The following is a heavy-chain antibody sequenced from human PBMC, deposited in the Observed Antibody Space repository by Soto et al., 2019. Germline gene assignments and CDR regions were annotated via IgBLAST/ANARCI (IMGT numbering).Heavy chain of an antibody. CDR1: GYTFTSYG. CDR2: ISAYNGNT. J-gene: IGHJ6*02. V-gene: IGHV1-18*01. CDR3: ARVITGTTFYYYYGMDV. D-gene: IGHD1-7*01. Sequence: QVQLVQSGAEVKKPGASVKVSCKASGYTFTSYGISWVRQAPGQGLEWMGWISAYNGNTNYAQKLQGRGTMTTDTSTSTAYMELRSLRSDDTAVYYCARVITGTTFYYYYGMDVWGQGTTVTVSS.